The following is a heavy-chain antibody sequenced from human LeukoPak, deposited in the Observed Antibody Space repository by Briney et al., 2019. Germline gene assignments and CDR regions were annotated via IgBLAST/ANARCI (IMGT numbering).Heavy chain of an antibody. Sequence: GGSLRLSCAASGFTFSSYNMKWVRQAPGKGLEWVSFISTTSNYIYYAGSVKGRFIISRDNAKNSLYPQMNSLRGEDAALYYCARAGVCSTTSCDGGIDYWGQGTLVTVSS. J-gene: IGHJ4*02. D-gene: IGHD2-2*01. CDR2: ISTTSNYI. CDR1: GFTFSSYN. CDR3: ARAGVCSTTSCDGGIDY. V-gene: IGHV3-21*06.